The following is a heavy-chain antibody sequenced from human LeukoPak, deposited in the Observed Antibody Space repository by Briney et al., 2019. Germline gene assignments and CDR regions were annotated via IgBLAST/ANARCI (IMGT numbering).Heavy chain of an antibody. CDR1: GYTFTSYA. V-gene: IGHV1-3*01. CDR2: INAGNDYT. Sequence: ASVKVSCKASGYTFTSYAMHWVRQAPGQRLEWMGWINAGNDYTKYSQNLQGRVTITRDTSASTVYMELSSLRSEDTAVYYCARDLLAYYYDSSGYYFDYWGQGTLVTVSS. J-gene: IGHJ4*02. CDR3: ARDLLAYYYDSSGYYFDY. D-gene: IGHD3-22*01.